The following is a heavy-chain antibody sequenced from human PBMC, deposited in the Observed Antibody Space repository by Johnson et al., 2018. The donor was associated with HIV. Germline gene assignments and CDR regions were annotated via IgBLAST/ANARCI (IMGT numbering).Heavy chain of an antibody. J-gene: IGHJ3*02. V-gene: IGHV3-33*06. D-gene: IGHD6-19*01. CDR1: GFTFDDYG. CDR3: AKDEQWLNDAFDI. CDR2: IWYDGTNK. Sequence: QVQLVESGGGVVRPGGSLRLSCAASGFTFDDYGMSWVRQAPGKGREWVAVIWYDGTNKYHADSVKGRFTISRDNSKSTLYLQMNSLRVEDTAVYYCAKDEQWLNDAFDIWGQGTMVTVSS.